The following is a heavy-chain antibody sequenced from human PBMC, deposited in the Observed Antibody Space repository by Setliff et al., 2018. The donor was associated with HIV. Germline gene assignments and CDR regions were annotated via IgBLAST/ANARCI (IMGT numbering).Heavy chain of an antibody. V-gene: IGHV4-59*01. Sequence: SETLSLTCTVSGASIWNYYWSWIRQAPGKGLEWIGFIHFTGSSNYNPSLKSRVTISIDTSKHQFSLNLNSVTAADTAMYFCAGIIATPGTTWGQGTLVTVSS. J-gene: IGHJ1*01. D-gene: IGHD6-13*01. CDR1: GASIWNYY. CDR3: AGIIATPGTT. CDR2: IHFTGSS.